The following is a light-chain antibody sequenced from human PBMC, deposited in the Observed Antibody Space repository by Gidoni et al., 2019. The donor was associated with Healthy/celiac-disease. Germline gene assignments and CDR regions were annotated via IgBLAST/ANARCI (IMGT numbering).Light chain of an antibody. V-gene: IGKV1-33*01. J-gene: IGKJ5*01. CDR2: DAS. CDR1: QDISNY. CDR3: QQYDNLPIT. Sequence: DIQMTQSPDSLYASVGDRVTITCQASQDISNYLTWYQQKPGKAPKLLIYDASNLETGVPSRFSGSGSGTDFTFTIISLQPEDIATYYCQQYDNLPITFGQGTRLEIK.